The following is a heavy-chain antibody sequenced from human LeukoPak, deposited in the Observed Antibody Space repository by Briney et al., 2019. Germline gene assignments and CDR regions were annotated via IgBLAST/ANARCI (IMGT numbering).Heavy chain of an antibody. V-gene: IGHV4-59*01. CDR3: ARGRRGDYYYYYGMDV. CDR2: IYYSRST. D-gene: IGHD3-16*01. Sequence: SETLSLTCTVSGGSISSYYWSWIRQPPGKGLEWIGYIYYSRSTNYNPSLKSRVTISVDTSKNQFSLKLNSVTAADTAVYYCARGRRGDYYYYYGMDVWGQGTTVTVSS. CDR1: GGSISSYY. J-gene: IGHJ6*02.